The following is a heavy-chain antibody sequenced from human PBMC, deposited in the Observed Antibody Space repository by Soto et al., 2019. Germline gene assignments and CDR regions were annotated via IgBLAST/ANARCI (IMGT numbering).Heavy chain of an antibody. V-gene: IGHV4-39*01. CDR3: GGQDYGAKGYYFEN. Sequence: QLQLQESGSGLVKPSETLSLTCTVSNGSISSRSSYWGWIRQTPGKGLEWIGSIYYIGNTYYNPSLKSRVTISIDTSKNQFSLKLNSVTAADTAVYFCGGQDYGAKGYYFENWCQGTLVTVSS. CDR2: IYYIGNT. D-gene: IGHD4-17*01. J-gene: IGHJ4*02. CDR1: NGSISSRSSY.